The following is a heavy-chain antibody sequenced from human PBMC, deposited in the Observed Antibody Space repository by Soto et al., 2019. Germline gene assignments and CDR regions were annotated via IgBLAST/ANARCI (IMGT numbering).Heavy chain of an antibody. CDR1: GFTFSSYW. J-gene: IGHJ6*02. D-gene: IGHD4-17*01. CDR2: INSDGSST. CDR3: ARVGVYQLDYGADYYYYGMDV. Sequence: GGSLRLSCAGSGFTFSSYWMHWVRQAQGKGLVLVSRINSDGSSTSYADSVKGRFTISRDNAKNTLYLQMNSLRAEDTAVYYCARVGVYQLDYGADYYYYGMDVWGQGTTVTVSS. V-gene: IGHV3-74*01.